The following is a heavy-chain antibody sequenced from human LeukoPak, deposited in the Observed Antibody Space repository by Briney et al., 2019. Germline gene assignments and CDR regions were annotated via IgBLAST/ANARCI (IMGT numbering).Heavy chain of an antibody. V-gene: IGHV5-51*01. CDR1: GYSFTNFW. CDR2: IYPGDSDT. Sequence: GESLEISCKGSGYSFTNFWIGWVRQMPGKGLEWMGIIYPGDSDTRYSPSFQGQATISADKSINTAYLQWSSLKASDTAMYYCARPHFDSSGYEFYYWGQGTLVTVSS. J-gene: IGHJ4*02. D-gene: IGHD3-22*01. CDR3: ARPHFDSSGYEFYY.